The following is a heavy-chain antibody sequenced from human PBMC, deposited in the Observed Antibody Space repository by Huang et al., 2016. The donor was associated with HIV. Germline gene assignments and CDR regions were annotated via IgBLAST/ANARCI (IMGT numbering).Heavy chain of an antibody. CDR1: GFSFSNYG. D-gene: IGHD6-19*01. V-gene: IGHV3-30*18. CDR2: IAYDGNKK. CDR3: GKDWTGSSGWFTLHYYYYGMDV. Sequence: QVQLVESGGGVVQPGRSLRLSCAASGFSFSNYGIHWVRQAPGKGLEWVAVIAYDGNKKYYADSGKGRFTISRDNSNNSRFLQMNSLRAEDTAVYYCGKDWTGSSGWFTLHYYYYGMDVWGQGTTVTVSS. J-gene: IGHJ6*02.